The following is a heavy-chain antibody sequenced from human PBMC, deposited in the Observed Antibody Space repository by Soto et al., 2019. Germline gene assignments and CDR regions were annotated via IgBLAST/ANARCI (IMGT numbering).Heavy chain of an antibody. Sequence: PGGSLRLSCAASGFTFSSYSMNWVRQAPGEGLEWVSSISSSSSYIYYADSVKGRFTISRDNAKNSLYLQMNSLRAEDTAVYHCARDLYSSSARYFDYWGQGTLVTVSS. V-gene: IGHV3-21*01. J-gene: IGHJ4*02. D-gene: IGHD6-6*01. CDR3: ARDLYSSSARYFDY. CDR2: ISSSSSYI. CDR1: GFTFSSYS.